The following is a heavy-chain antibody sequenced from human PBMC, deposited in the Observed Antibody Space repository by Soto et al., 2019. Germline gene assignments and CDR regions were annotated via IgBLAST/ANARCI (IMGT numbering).Heavy chain of an antibody. Sequence: PSETLSLTCTVSGGSSSSYYWSWIRQPPGKGLEWIGYIYYSGSTNYNPSLKSRVTISVDTSKNQFSLKLSSVTAADTAVYYCASKSMIVAPFAYWGKGTLVTVSS. CDR3: ASKSMIVAPFAY. J-gene: IGHJ4*02. CDR1: GGSSSSYY. CDR2: IYYSGST. V-gene: IGHV4-59*08. D-gene: IGHD3-22*01.